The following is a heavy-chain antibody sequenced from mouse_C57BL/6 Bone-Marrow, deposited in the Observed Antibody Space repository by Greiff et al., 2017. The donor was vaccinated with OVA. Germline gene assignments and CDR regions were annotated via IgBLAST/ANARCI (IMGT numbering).Heavy chain of an antibody. CDR3: ARDGSSPYFDV. CDR1: GYTFTSYW. V-gene: IGHV1-69*01. CDR2: IDPSDSYT. D-gene: IGHD1-1*01. Sequence: QVQLQQPGAELVMPGASVKLSCKASGYTFTSYWMHWVQQRPGQGLEWIGAIDPSDSYTNYNQKFKGKSTLTVDKSSSTAYMQLSSLTSEDAAVYYCARDGSSPYFDVWGTGTTVTVSS. J-gene: IGHJ1*03.